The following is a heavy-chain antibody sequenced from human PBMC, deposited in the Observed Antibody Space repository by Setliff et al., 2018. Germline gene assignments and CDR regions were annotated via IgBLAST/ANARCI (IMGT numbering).Heavy chain of an antibody. D-gene: IGHD3-10*01. CDR1: GYNFGTYW. CDR2: IDPSDSYT. Sequence: GESLKISCKGSGYNFGTYWINWVRQMPGRGPEWMGRIDPSDSYTNYNPSFQGHVTLSADKSSGTAFLQWSSLKASDTAMYYCARAPEATSTSYYNPFDSWGQGTLVTVSS. V-gene: IGHV5-10-1*01. J-gene: IGHJ4*02. CDR3: ARAPEATSTSYYNPFDS.